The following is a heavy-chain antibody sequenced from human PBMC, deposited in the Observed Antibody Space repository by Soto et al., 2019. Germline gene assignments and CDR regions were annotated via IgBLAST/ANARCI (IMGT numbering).Heavy chain of an antibody. CDR1: GDSVSSNRAA. CDR3: PWAGGFSSGWYGSSSY. V-gene: IGHV6-1*01. D-gene: IGHD6-19*01. CDR2: TYYRSKWYN. Sequence: PSETLSLTCAISGDSVSSNRAAWNWIRQSPSRGLEWLGRTYYRSKWYNDYAVSVKSRITINPDTSNNQFSLQLNSVTPEDTAVHYSPWAGGFSSGWYGSSSYWDQGTQVTVSS. J-gene: IGHJ4*02.